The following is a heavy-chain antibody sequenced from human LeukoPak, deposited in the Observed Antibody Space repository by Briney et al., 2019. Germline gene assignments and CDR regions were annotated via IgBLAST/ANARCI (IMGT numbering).Heavy chain of an antibody. Sequence: GGSLRLSCAVSGFTFRNYGMHWVRQAPGKGLEWLAFIRYDESDKYYADSVRGRFTISRDNSRNTLFLQVNSLRLEDTAVYYCAKGRNYGSGSSTPHYDYWGQGTLVIVSS. D-gene: IGHD3-10*01. V-gene: IGHV3-30*02. J-gene: IGHJ4*02. CDR2: IRYDESDK. CDR3: AKGRNYGSGSSTPHYDY. CDR1: GFTFRNYG.